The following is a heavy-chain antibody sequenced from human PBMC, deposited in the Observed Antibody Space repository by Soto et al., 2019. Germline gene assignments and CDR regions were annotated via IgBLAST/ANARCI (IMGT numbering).Heavy chain of an antibody. V-gene: IGHV1-2*04. D-gene: IGHD3-10*01. CDR3: ARDSDEDYYYYMDV. J-gene: IGHJ6*03. CDR2: INPNSGGT. CDR1: GYTFTGYY. Sequence: ASVKVSCKASGYTFTGYYMHWVRQAPGQGLEWMGWINPNSGGTNYAQKFQGWVTMTRDTSISTAYMELSRLRSDDTAVYYCARDSDEDYYYYMDVWGKGTTVTVSS.